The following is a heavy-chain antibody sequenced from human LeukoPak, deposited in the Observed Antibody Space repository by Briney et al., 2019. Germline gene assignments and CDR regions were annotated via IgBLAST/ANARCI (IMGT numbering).Heavy chain of an antibody. CDR2: INHSGST. D-gene: IGHD3-9*01. J-gene: IGHJ4*02. V-gene: IGHV4-34*01. CDR1: GGSFSGYY. Sequence: SSETLSLTCAVYGGSFSGYYWSWIRRPPGKGLEWIGEINHSGSTNYNPSLKSRVTISVDTSKNQSSLLLNSVTPEDTAVYFCGRAEHDWGPEYWGQGTLVTVSS. CDR3: GRAEHDWGPEY.